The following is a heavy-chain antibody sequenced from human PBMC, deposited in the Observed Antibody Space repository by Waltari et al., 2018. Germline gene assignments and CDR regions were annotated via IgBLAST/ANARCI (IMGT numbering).Heavy chain of an antibody. CDR1: GYSFTSSW. CDR3: AKSYYYGSGYYYFDY. CDR2: IYPGDSDT. V-gene: IGHV5-51*01. D-gene: IGHD3-22*01. Sequence: EVQLVQSGAEVKRPGESLKISCKTSGYSFTSSWISWVRQMPGKGLEWMGSIYPGDSDTKYNPSFQGHVTISADKSISTTYLQWSSLKASDTATYYCAKSYYYGSGYYYFDYWGQGVLVTVSS. J-gene: IGHJ4*02.